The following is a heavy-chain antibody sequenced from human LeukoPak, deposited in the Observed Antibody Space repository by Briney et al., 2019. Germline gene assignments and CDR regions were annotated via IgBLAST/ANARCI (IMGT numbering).Heavy chain of an antibody. CDR2: IYHSGST. CDR1: GGSISSGYY. CDR3: ARDKHYDFWSGYHPYDAFDI. Sequence: SETLSLTCTVSGGSISSGYYWGWIRQPPGKGLEWIGSIYHSGSTYYNPSLKSRVTISVDTSKNQFSLKLSSVTAADTAVYYCARDKHYDFWSGYHPYDAFDIWGQGTMVTVSS. J-gene: IGHJ3*02. V-gene: IGHV4-38-2*02. D-gene: IGHD3-3*01.